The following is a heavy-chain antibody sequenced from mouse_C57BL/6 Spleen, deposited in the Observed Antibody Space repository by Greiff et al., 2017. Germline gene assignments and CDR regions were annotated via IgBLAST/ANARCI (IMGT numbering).Heavy chain of an antibody. V-gene: IGHV5-9-1*02. CDR1: GFTFSSYA. Sequence: EVMLVESGEGLVKPGGSLKLSCAASGFTFSSYAMSWVRQTPEKRLEWVAYNSSGGDYIYYADTVKGRFTISRDNARNTLYLQMSSLKSEDTAMYYCTRSYYYGSSYGDYYAMDYWGQGTSVTVSS. CDR2: NSSGGDYI. CDR3: TRSYYYGSSYGDYYAMDY. D-gene: IGHD1-1*01. J-gene: IGHJ4*01.